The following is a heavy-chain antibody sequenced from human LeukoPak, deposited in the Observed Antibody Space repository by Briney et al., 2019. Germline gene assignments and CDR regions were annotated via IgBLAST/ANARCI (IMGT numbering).Heavy chain of an antibody. V-gene: IGHV5-10-1*01. Sequence: GESLRISCKGSGYSFTSYWISWVRQMPGKGLEWMGRIDPSDSYTNYSPSFQGHVTISADKSISTAYLQWSGLKASDTAMYYCARHGYDILTGYYKNYYFDYWGQGTLVTVSS. CDR1: GYSFTSYW. CDR3: ARHGYDILTGYYKNYYFDY. CDR2: IDPSDSYT. D-gene: IGHD3-9*01. J-gene: IGHJ4*02.